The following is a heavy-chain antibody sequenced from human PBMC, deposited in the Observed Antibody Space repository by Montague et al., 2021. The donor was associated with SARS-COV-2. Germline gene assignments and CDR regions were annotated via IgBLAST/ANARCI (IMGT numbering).Heavy chain of an antibody. J-gene: IGHJ6*01. D-gene: IGHD1-1*01. CDR1: GDSVSSNSAT. V-gene: IGHV6-1*01. CDR2: TYYRSKWYN. Sequence: CPISGDSVSSNSATWNWVRQSPSRGLEWLGRTYYRSKWYNDYAVSVRGRVTINPDTSKNQLSLQLNSVTPEDTAIYYCTSGREGNYNVMDVWGQGTTVTVSS. CDR3: TSGREGNYNVMDV.